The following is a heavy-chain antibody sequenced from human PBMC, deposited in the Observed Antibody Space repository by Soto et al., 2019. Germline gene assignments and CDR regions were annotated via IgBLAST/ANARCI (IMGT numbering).Heavy chain of an antibody. Sequence: EVQLVESGGGLVQPGGSLRLSCAASGFTFSSSEMNWVRQAPGKGLEWVSHTTSDSNTIYYADSVKGRFTISRDNAESSLYLQMNSLRAEDTAIYYCARSSGHYRPFDSWGQGTLVVVSS. CDR2: TTSDSNTI. D-gene: IGHD3-22*01. J-gene: IGHJ4*02. CDR1: GFTFSSSE. V-gene: IGHV3-48*03. CDR3: ARSSGHYRPFDS.